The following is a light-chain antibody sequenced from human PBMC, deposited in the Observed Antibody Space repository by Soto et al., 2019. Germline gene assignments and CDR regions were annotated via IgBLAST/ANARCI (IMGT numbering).Light chain of an antibody. CDR2: GAS. CDR1: QTITTL. CDR3: QQTYSVPIT. J-gene: IGKJ5*01. V-gene: IGKV1-39*01. Sequence: DIQMTQSPSSLSASVGDRVTITCRASQTITTLLNWYQGKPGKAPKLLIYGASNLPSGVPSRFSGSGSGTEFTLTINSLQPEDFATYYCQQTYSVPITFGQGTRLELK.